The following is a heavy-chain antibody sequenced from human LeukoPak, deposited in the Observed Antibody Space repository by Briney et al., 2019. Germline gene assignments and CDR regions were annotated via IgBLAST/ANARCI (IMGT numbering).Heavy chain of an antibody. J-gene: IGHJ4*02. CDR1: GFTFSRHG. CDR2: IRYDGSEK. Sequence: GGSLRLSRAASGFTFSRHGMHWVRQAPGKGLEWVAFIRYDGSEKYYADSVKGRFTISRDNAKNSLYLQMNSLRAEDTAVYYCARTYDFWSGYYPSYPYDYWGQGTLVTVSS. V-gene: IGHV3-30*02. D-gene: IGHD3-3*01. CDR3: ARTYDFWSGYYPSYPYDY.